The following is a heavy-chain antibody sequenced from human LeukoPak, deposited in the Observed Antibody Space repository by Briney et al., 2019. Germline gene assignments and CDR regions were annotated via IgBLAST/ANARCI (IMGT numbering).Heavy chain of an antibody. CDR2: ISPSGDIK. Sequence: PGGSLRLSCVASGFTFSRHGMNWVRQAPGKGLEWVSGISPSGDIKYYVDSVKGRFTVSRDNSKNTLYLQMNSLRAEDTAVYYCARGGSYLSAFDIWGQGTMVTVSS. J-gene: IGHJ3*02. V-gene: IGHV3-23*01. CDR1: GFTFSRHG. D-gene: IGHD1-26*01. CDR3: ARGGSYLSAFDI.